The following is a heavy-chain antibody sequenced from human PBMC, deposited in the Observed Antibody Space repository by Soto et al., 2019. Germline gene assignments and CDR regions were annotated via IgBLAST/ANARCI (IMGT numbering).Heavy chain of an antibody. Sequence: ASVKVSCKASGYTFTNYAMHWVRQAPGQRLEWMGWINPGNGNTKNSQKFQGRVTITRDTSISTAYMELSSLRSEDTAVYYCARSSGWYVWFDPWGQGTLVTVSS. J-gene: IGHJ5*02. D-gene: IGHD6-13*01. CDR2: INPGNGNT. CDR3: ARSSGWYVWFDP. V-gene: IGHV1-3*01. CDR1: GYTFTNYA.